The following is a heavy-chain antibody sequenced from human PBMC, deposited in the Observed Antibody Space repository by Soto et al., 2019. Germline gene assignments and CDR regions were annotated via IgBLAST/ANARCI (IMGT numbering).Heavy chain of an antibody. CDR3: ARDPAVRAVAKEYNWSDS. J-gene: IGHJ5*01. Sequence: ASVKVSCKASGYTFTSYGISWVRQAPGQGLEWMGWISAYNGNTNYAQKLQGRVTMTTDTSTSTAYMELRSLRSDDTAVYYCARDPAVRAVAKEYNWSDSWGQGTLATVSS. V-gene: IGHV1-18*04. CDR2: ISAYNGNT. CDR1: GYTFTSYG. D-gene: IGHD6-19*01.